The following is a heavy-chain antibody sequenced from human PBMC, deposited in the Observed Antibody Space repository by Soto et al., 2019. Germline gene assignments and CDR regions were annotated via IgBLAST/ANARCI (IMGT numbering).Heavy chain of an antibody. CDR1: GYGFTTYG. D-gene: IGHD1-1*01. J-gene: IGHJ4*02. Sequence: QVLLVQSGAEVKKPGASVKVSCKGSGYGFTTYGITWVRQAPGQGLEWMAWISAHNGNTNYAQKVQGRVTVTRDTSKSTAYMELRSLRYDDTAVYYCARGRYGDYWGQGALVTVSS. V-gene: IGHV1-18*01. CDR2: ISAHNGNT. CDR3: ARGRYGDY.